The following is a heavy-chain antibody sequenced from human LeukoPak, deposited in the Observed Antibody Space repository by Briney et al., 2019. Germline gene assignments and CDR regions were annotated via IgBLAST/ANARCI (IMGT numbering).Heavy chain of an antibody. CDR2: IYYSGST. V-gene: IGHV4-59*01. D-gene: IGHD3-22*01. J-gene: IGHJ4*02. Sequence: GSLRLSCAASGFTFSSYDMSWVRQAPGKGLEWIGYIYYSGSTNYNPSLKSRVTISVDTSKNQFSLKLSSVTAADTAVYYCARGSSGYSLRDYWGQGTLVTVSS. CDR1: GFTFSSYD. CDR3: ARGSSGYSLRDY.